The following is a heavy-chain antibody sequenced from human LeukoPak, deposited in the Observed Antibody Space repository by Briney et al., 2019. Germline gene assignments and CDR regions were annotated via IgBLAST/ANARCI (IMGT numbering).Heavy chain of an antibody. D-gene: IGHD2-2*02. J-gene: IGHJ4*02. CDR1: GGSISSFY. V-gene: IGHV4-59*08. CDR3: ASSPIEPGAIMQYYFDY. Sequence: PSETLSLTCAVSGGSISSFYWSWIRQPPGKGLEWIGYIYYSGSTNYNPSLMSRVTMSVDTSRKQFSLKLSSVNAADTAVYYCASSPIEPGAIMQYYFDYWGQGSLVTVSS. CDR2: IYYSGST.